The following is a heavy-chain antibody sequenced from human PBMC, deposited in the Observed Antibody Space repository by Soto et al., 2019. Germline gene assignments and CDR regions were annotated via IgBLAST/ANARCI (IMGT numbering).Heavy chain of an antibody. Sequence: GASVKVSCKASGGTFSSYAISWVRQAPGQGLEWMGGIIPIFGTANYAQKFQGRVTITADESTSTAYMELSSLRSEDTAAYYCAVSATIFGVVIPTAYDYWGQGTLVTVSS. CDR3: AVSATIFGVVIPTAYDY. D-gene: IGHD3-3*01. J-gene: IGHJ4*02. CDR1: GGTFSSYA. CDR2: IIPIFGTA. V-gene: IGHV1-69*13.